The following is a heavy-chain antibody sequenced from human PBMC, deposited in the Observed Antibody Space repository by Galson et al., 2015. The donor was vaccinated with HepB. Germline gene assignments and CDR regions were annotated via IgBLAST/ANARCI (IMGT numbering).Heavy chain of an antibody. D-gene: IGHD3-10*01. CDR2: ISSDYTSK. Sequence: SLRLSCAVSGFTFSRHAFHWVRQAPGRGLEWVALISSDYTSKFYADSVKGRPSISRDNSKDIVYVQMNSLRDEDTAVYYCASDCDGSGSFYNMLGYWGQGTMVTVSS. V-gene: IGHV3-30*07. CDR1: GFTFSRHA. CDR3: ASDCDGSGSFYNMLGY. J-gene: IGHJ4*02.